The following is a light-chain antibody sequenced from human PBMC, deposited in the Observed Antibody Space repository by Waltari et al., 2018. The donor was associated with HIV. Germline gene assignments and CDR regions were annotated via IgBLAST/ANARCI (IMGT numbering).Light chain of an antibody. CDR3: SSYISTNTPVV. V-gene: IGLV2-14*01. J-gene: IGLJ2*01. CDR2: EVS. Sequence: QSALTQPASVSGSPGQPIPISCTVTSSDVGDYNSVSWYQQHPGKAPKLIIYEVSNRPSGVSNRFPASKSGNTASLTISGLQAEDEADYYCSSYISTNTPVVFGGGTKLTVL. CDR1: SSDVGDYNS.